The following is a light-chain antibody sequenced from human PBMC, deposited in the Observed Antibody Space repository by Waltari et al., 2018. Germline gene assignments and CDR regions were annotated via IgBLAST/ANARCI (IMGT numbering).Light chain of an antibody. CDR3: SSYSSISTWV. J-gene: IGLJ3*02. CDR2: DVT. V-gene: IGLV2-14*03. Sequence: QSALTQPASVSGSPGQSITISCTGPSSAVGDYKYVSWYQQHPGKAPKLIIYDVTERPSAISYRFSGSKSGNTASLTISGLRAEDEGDYYCSSYSSISTWVFGGGTQLTVL. CDR1: SSAVGDYKY.